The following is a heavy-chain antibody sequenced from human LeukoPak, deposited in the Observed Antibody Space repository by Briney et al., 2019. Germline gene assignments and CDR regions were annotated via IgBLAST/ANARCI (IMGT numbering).Heavy chain of an antibody. CDR2: ISGSGGST. D-gene: IGHD6-13*01. CDR1: GFTFSNYA. V-gene: IGHV3-23*01. J-gene: IGHJ4*02. CDR3: AKDPGYSSSWYYFDY. Sequence: GGSLRLSCAASGFTFSNYAMSWVRQAPGKGLEWVSAISGSGGSTYYADSVKGRFTISRDNSKNTLYLQMNSLRAEDTAVYYCAKDPGYSSSWYYFDYWGQGTLVTVSS.